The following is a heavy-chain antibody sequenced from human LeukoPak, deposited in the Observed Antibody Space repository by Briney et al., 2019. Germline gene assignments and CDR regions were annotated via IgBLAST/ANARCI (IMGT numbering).Heavy chain of an antibody. CDR1: GYTFTSYY. D-gene: IGHD3-3*02. CDR2: INPSGGST. Sequence: SVKISCKASGYTFTSYYIHWVRHAPGQGREWMVIINPSGGSTTYAQKFQGRVTMTWDTSTSTVYMELSSLRSEDTGVYYCARCPFRGIISAPDYWGQGTLVTVSS. CDR3: ARCPFRGIISAPDY. J-gene: IGHJ4*02. V-gene: IGHV1-46*01.